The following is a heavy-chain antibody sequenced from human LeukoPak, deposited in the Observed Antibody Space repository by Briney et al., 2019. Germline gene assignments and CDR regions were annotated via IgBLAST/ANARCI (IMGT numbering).Heavy chain of an antibody. CDR3: ASLRSRSSWTTFYFDY. CDR2: IYYSGST. Sequence: SETLSLTCAVYGGSLSSYSWSWIRQPPGKGLEWIGSIYYSGSTYYNPSLKSRVTISVDTSKNQFSLKLSSVTAADTAVYYCASLRSRSSWTTFYFDYWGQGTLVTVSS. J-gene: IGHJ4*02. CDR1: GGSLSSYS. D-gene: IGHD6-13*01. V-gene: IGHV4-59*04.